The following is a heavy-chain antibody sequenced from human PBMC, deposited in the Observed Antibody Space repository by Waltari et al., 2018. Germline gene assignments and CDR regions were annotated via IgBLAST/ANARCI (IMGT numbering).Heavy chain of an antibody. D-gene: IGHD5-18*01. CDR3: ARGGGGYSYGQDY. Sequence: QVQLQQWGAGLLKPSETLSLTCAVYGGSFSGYYWSWIRQPPGKGLEWIGEINHSGSTNYNPSLKSRVTISVDTSKNQFSLKLSSVTAADTAVYYCARGGGGYSYGQDYWGQGTLVTVSS. CDR2: INHSGST. J-gene: IGHJ4*02. CDR1: GGSFSGYY. V-gene: IGHV4-34*01.